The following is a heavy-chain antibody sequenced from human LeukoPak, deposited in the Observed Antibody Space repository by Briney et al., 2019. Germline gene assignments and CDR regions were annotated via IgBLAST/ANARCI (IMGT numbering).Heavy chain of an antibody. D-gene: IGHD2-15*01. CDR1: GFTFSTYA. CDR2: VSANGYST. CDR3: ATPYCRGGRCYFYYGMDV. V-gene: IGHV3-23*01. J-gene: IGHJ6*02. Sequence: PGGSLRLSCVASGFTFSTYAMTWVRQAPGKGLEWVSTVSANGYSTYYADSVKGRFTISRDNSKNTLYLQMNSLRAEDTAVYYCATPYCRGGRCYFYYGMDVWGQGTTVTVSS.